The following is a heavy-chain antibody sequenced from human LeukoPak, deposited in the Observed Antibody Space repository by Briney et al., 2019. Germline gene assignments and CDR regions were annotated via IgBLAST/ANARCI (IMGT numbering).Heavy chain of an antibody. Sequence: GGSLRLSCAASGFTLSNAWMSWVRQAPGKGLEWVGRIKSKTDGGTTDYAAPVKGRFTISRDDSKNTPYLQVNSLKTEDTAVYYCTTRVLGSSGYYLDYWGQGTLVTVSS. D-gene: IGHD3-22*01. CDR2: IKSKTDGGTT. CDR1: GFTLSNAW. CDR3: TTRVLGSSGYYLDY. V-gene: IGHV3-15*01. J-gene: IGHJ4*02.